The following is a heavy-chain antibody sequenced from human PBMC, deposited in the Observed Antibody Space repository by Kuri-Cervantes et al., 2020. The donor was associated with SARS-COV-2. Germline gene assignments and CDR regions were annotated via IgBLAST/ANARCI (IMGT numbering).Heavy chain of an antibody. Sequence: GESLKISCAASGFAVSSYYMTWVRQPPGLGLEWVSVMYNGGATYYADSVKGRFTISRDNSKNTLYLQMNSLRAEDTAVYYCAGGYCSSTSCYIAQRGVDYWGQGTLVTVSS. CDR2: MYNGGAT. V-gene: IGHV3-53*01. J-gene: IGHJ4*02. D-gene: IGHD2-2*02. CDR3: AGGYCSSTSCYIAQRGVDY. CDR1: GFAVSSYY.